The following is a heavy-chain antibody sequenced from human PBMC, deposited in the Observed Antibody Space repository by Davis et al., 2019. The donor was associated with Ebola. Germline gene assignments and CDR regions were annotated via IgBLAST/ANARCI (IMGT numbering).Heavy chain of an antibody. Sequence: SCTVSGGSISSGGYYWSWIRQHPGKGLEWIGYIYYSGSTYYNPSLKSRVTISVDTSKNQFSLKLSSVTAADTAVYYCARARITMVRGVIWSQGTLVTVSS. V-gene: IGHV4-31*02. CDR2: IYYSGST. CDR3: ARARITMVRGVI. CDR1: GGSISSGGYY. D-gene: IGHD3-10*01. J-gene: IGHJ4*02.